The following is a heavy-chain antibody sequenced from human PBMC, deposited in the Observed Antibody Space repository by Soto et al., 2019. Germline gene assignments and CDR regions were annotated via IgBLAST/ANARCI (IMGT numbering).Heavy chain of an antibody. V-gene: IGHV3-48*01. CDR1: GFTFSSYS. CDR2: ISSSSSTI. CDR3: AREWDGDGYNSGWFDP. Sequence: EVQLVESGGGLVQPGGSLRLSCAASGFTFSSYSMNWVRQAPGTGLEWVSYISSSSSTIYYADSVKGRFTISRDNAKNSLYLQMNSLRAEDTAVYYCAREWDGDGYNSGWFDPWGQGTLVTVSS. J-gene: IGHJ5*02. D-gene: IGHD5-12*01.